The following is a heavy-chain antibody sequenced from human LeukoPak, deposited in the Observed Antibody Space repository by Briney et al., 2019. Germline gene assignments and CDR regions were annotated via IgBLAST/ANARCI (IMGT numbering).Heavy chain of an antibody. V-gene: IGHV1-24*01. CDR3: ATAYCSGGSCYSRSYAFDI. D-gene: IGHD2-15*01. Sequence: ASVKVSCKVSGYTLTELSMHWVRQAPGKGLEWMGGFDPEDGETIYAQKFQGRVTITEDTSTDTAYMELSSLRSEDTAVYYCATAYCSGGSCYSRSYAFDIWGQGTMVTVSS. CDR1: GYTLTELS. J-gene: IGHJ3*02. CDR2: FDPEDGET.